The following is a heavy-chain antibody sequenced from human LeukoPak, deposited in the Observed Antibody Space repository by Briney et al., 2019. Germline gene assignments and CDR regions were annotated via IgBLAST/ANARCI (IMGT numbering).Heavy chain of an antibody. D-gene: IGHD5-12*01. CDR1: GFTFSSYA. J-gene: IGHJ5*02. V-gene: IGHV3-23*01. CDR3: AKDSNANMVATCWFGP. Sequence: GGSLRLSCAASGFTFSSYAMSWVRQAPGKGLEWVSAISGSGGSTFYADSVKGRFTISRDNSENTLYLQMDSLRAEDTAVYYCAKDSNANMVATCWFGPWGKGTLVTVSS. CDR2: ISGSGGST.